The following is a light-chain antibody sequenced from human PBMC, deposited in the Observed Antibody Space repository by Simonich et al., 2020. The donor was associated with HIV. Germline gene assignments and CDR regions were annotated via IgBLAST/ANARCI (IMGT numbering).Light chain of an antibody. Sequence: QSALTQPASVSGSPGQSITISCTGTNSDVGGYNYVSWYQQHPGKAPKLMIYDVSKRPSGVSNRFSGSKSGNTASLTISGLQAEDEADYYCCSYAGSSTLVFGGGTKLTVL. J-gene: IGLJ3*02. V-gene: IGLV2-23*02. CDR2: DVS. CDR3: CSYAGSSTLV. CDR1: NSDVGGYNY.